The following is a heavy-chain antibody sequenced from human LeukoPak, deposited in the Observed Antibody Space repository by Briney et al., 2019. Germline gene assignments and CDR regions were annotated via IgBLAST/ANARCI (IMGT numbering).Heavy chain of an antibody. CDR1: GGSISSYY. V-gene: IGHV4-59*01. J-gene: IGHJ3*02. D-gene: IGHD4-17*01. CDR3: ARRAVTTAAFDI. Sequence: PSETLSLTCTVPGGSISSYYWSWIRQPPGKGLEWIGYIYYSGSTNYNPSLKSRVTISVDTSKNQFSLKLSSVTAADTAVYYCARRAVTTAAFDIWGQGTMVTVSS. CDR2: IYYSGST.